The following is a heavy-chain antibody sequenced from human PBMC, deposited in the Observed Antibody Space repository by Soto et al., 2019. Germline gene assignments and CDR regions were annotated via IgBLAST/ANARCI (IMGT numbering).Heavy chain of an antibody. CDR2: IYPGDSDT. D-gene: IGHD6-25*01. V-gene: IGHV5-51*01. CDR3: ARRGFSDYYYGMDV. Sequence: GDSLKISCKGSGSSFPSYWIGWVRQMPGKGLEWMGIIYPGDSDTRYSPSFQGQVTISADKSIGTAYMQWSSLKPSDTAMYYCARRGFSDYYYGMDVWGQGTTVTVSS. J-gene: IGHJ6*02. CDR1: GSSFPSYW.